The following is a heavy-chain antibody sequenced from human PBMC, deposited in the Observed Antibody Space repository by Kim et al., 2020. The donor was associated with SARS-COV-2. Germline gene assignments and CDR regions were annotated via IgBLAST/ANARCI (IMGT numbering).Heavy chain of an antibody. Sequence: YADSVKGRFTIPRDNSKNMVFLQMNTLRAEDTAIYYCEGLTAVGDSRFDYWGQGTLVTVSS. J-gene: IGHJ4*02. V-gene: IGHV3-66*01. D-gene: IGHD3-10*01. CDR3: EGLTAVGDSRFDY.